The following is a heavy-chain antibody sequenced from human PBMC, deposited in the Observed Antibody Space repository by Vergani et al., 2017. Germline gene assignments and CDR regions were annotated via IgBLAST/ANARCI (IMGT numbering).Heavy chain of an antibody. D-gene: IGHD3-3*01. V-gene: IGHV4-39*01. CDR3: ARXGGSGNYYHLFDS. J-gene: IGHJ4*02. CDR2: IYYSGST. CDR1: GGSISSSSYY. Sequence: QLQLQESGPGLVKPSETLALTCTVSGGSISSSSYYWGWIRQPPGKGLEWIGSIYYSGSTYYNPSLKSRVTISVDTSKNQFSLKLSSVTAADTAVYYCARXGGSGNYYHLFDSWGQGTLVSVSS.